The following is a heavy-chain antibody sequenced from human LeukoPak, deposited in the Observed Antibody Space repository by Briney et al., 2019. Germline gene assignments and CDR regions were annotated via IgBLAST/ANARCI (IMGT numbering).Heavy chain of an antibody. Sequence: KPGGSLRLSCAASGFTFSNAWMSWVRQAPGKGLEWVGRIKSKTDGGTTDYAAPVKFTFTISRDDSKNTLYLQMHSLKTEDTAVYYCTTAEDSSGYLVEGFDYWGQGTLVTVS. V-gene: IGHV3-15*01. CDR3: TTAEDSSGYLVEGFDY. CDR1: GFTFSNAW. J-gene: IGHJ4*02. D-gene: IGHD3-22*01. CDR2: IKSKTDGGTT.